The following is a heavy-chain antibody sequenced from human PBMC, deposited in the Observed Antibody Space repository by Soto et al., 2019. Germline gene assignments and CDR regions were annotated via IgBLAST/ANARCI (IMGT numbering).Heavy chain of an antibody. J-gene: IGHJ3*02. CDR1: GGSISSYY. CDR3: ATSGEGTYAFDI. V-gene: IGHV4-59*01. D-gene: IGHD3-10*01. CDR2: IYYSGST. Sequence: PSETLSLTCTVSGGSISSYYWSWIRQPPGKGLEWIGYIYYSGSTNYNPSLKSRVTISVDTSKNQFSLKLSSVTAADTAVYYCATSGEGTYAFDIWGQGTMVTVSS.